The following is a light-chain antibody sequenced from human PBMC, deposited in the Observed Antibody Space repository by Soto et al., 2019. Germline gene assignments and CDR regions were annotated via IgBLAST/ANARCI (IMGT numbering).Light chain of an antibody. Sequence: DIQMTQSPSTLSASVGDRVTITCRASQSISSWLAWYQQKPGKAPKLLIYKASSLESGVTSRFSGRGSGTEFTLTISSLQPDDFATYYCQQYNSYSLTFGGGTKVEIK. CDR1: QSISSW. CDR2: KAS. J-gene: IGKJ4*01. V-gene: IGKV1-5*03. CDR3: QQYNSYSLT.